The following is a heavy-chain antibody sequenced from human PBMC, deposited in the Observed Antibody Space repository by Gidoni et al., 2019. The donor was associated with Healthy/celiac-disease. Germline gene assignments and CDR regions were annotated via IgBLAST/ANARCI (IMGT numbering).Heavy chain of an antibody. Sequence: QVQLQQWGAGLLKPSETLSLTCAVYGGSFSGYYWSWIRQPPGKGLEWIGEINHSGSPNYNPSLKSRVTISVDTSKNQFSLKLSSVTAADTAVYYCASYCSGGSCYAGPARWGQGTLVTVSS. J-gene: IGHJ4*02. CDR3: ASYCSGGSCYAGPAR. V-gene: IGHV4-34*01. D-gene: IGHD2-15*01. CDR2: INHSGSP. CDR1: GGSFSGYY.